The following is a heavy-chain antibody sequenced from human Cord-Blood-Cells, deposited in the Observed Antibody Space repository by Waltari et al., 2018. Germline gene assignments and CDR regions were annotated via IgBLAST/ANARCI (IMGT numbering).Heavy chain of an antibody. Sequence: QVQLQQWGAGLLKPSETLSLTCAVYGGSFSGSYWSWIRQPPGKGLEWIGEINHSGSTNYNPSLKSRVTISVDTSKNQFSLKLSSVTAADTAVYYCAREPLAWGSRAFDIWGQGTMVTVSS. V-gene: IGHV4-34*01. J-gene: IGHJ3*02. CDR3: AREPLAWGSRAFDI. CDR2: INHSGST. D-gene: IGHD7-27*01. CDR1: GGSFSGSY.